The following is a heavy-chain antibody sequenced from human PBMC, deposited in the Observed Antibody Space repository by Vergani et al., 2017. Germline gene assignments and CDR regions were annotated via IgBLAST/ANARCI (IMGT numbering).Heavy chain of an antibody. CDR2: IYTSGNT. CDR1: GGSISSGSYY. D-gene: IGHD3-22*01. V-gene: IGHV4-61*02. CDR3: ARVGISYYYDSGVDP. J-gene: IGHJ5*02. Sequence: QVQLQESGPGLVKPSQTLSLTCTVSGGSISSGSYYWSWLRQPAGKGLEWIGRIYTSGNTNYNPSLKSRVTISVDTSKNQFSLKLSSVTAAYTAVYYCARVGISYYYDSGVDPWGQGTLVTVSS.